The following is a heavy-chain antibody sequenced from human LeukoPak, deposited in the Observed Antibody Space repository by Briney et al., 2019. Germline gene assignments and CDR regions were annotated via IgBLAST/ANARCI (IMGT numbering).Heavy chain of an antibody. D-gene: IGHD5-12*01. J-gene: IGHJ4*02. Sequence: SETLSLTCTVSGGSVSSHYWSWIRQPPGKGLEWIGYISYSGTTNHNPSLKSRVTTSVDTSKNQFSLKLSSVTAADTAVYYCARHGVLGYSGYDRHFDYWGQGTLVTVSS. CDR1: GGSVSSHY. CDR2: ISYSGTT. V-gene: IGHV4-59*08. CDR3: ARHGVLGYSGYDRHFDY.